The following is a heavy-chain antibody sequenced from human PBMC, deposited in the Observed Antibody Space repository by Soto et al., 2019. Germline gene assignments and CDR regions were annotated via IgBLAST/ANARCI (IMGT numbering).Heavy chain of an antibody. CDR2: IDWDDDK. D-gene: IGHD4-4*01. Sequence: SGPSGEPTQTLTLTCTFSGFSLSTSGMCVSWIRQPPGKALEWLARIDWDDDKYYSTSLKTRLTISKDTSKNQVVLTMTNMDPVDTATYYCNYRSLLGPEDYYYYYYMDVRGKGTTVTVSS. J-gene: IGHJ6*03. V-gene: IGHV2-70*11. CDR1: GFSLSTSGMC. CDR3: NYRSLLGPEDYYYYYYMDV.